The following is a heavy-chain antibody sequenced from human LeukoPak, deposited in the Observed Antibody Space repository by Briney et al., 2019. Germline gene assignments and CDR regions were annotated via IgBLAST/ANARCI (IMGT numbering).Heavy chain of an antibody. CDR1: GFTFSSYA. CDR2: ISGSGGST. J-gene: IGHJ4*02. CDR3: ASYTYYYGSGSHPQGLDFDY. D-gene: IGHD3-10*01. Sequence: GGSLRLSCAASGFTFSSYAMSWVRQAPGKGLEWVSAISGSGGSTYYADSVKGRFTISRDNSKNTLYLQMNSLRAEDTAVYYCASYTYYYGSGSHPQGLDFDYWGQGTLVTVSS. V-gene: IGHV3-23*01.